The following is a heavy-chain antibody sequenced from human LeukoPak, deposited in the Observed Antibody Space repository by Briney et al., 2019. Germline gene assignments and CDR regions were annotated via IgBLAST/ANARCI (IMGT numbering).Heavy chain of an antibody. Sequence: GGSLRLSCAASGFTFSSYSMNWVRQAPGKRLEWVSYISTGSGTISYADSVKGRFTISRGNAKNSLYLQMNSLRAEDTAVYYCATTQKGGWGQGTLVTVSS. CDR1: GFTFSSYS. J-gene: IGHJ4*02. D-gene: IGHD3-16*01. V-gene: IGHV3-48*04. CDR3: ATTQKGG. CDR2: ISTGSGTI.